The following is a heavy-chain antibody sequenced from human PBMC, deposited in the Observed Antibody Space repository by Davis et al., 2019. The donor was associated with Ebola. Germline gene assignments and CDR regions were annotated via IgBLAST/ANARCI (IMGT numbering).Heavy chain of an antibody. CDR2: IDPGDSYT. D-gene: IGHD1-1*01. Sequence: GESLKISCHASGHSFANYWMSWVRQMPGKGLEWRGRIDPGDSYTDYSPSFQGHVSISADRSTNTAYLQWRSLRASDTAVYYCTSQGHRGSYLIHDYWGQGTQVTVSS. CDR3: TSQGHRGSYLIHDY. V-gene: IGHV5-10-1*01. J-gene: IGHJ4*02. CDR1: GHSFANYW.